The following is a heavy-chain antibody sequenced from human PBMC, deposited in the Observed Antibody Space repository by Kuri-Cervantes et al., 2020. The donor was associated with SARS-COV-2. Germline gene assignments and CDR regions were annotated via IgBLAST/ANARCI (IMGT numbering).Heavy chain of an antibody. V-gene: IGHV3-33*08. D-gene: IGHD3-22*01. Sequence: GGSLRLSCAASGFTFSSYAMSWVRQAPGKGLEWVAVIWYDGSNKYYADSVKGRFTISRDNSKNTLYLQMNSLRAEDTAVYYCARDRLQGYYDSSGSLGFDPWGQGTLVTVSS. J-gene: IGHJ5*02. CDR2: IWYDGSNK. CDR3: ARDRLQGYYDSSGSLGFDP. CDR1: GFTFSSYA.